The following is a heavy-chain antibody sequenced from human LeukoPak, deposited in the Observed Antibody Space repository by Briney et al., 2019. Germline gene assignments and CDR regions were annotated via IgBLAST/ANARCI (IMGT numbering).Heavy chain of an antibody. D-gene: IGHD1-14*01. CDR3: ARDKPEDNAFDI. CDR2: IYYSGST. V-gene: IGHV4-59*01. CDR1: GGSISSYY. Sequence: PSETLSPTCTVSGGSISSYYWSWIRQPPGKGLEWIGYIYYSGSTNYNPSLKSRVTISVDTSKNQFSLKLSSVTAADTAVYYCARDKPEDNAFDIWGQGTMVTVSS. J-gene: IGHJ3*02.